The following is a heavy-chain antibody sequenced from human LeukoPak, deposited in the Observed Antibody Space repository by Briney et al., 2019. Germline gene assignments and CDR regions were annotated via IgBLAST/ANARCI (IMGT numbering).Heavy chain of an antibody. V-gene: IGHV4-4*02. CDR2: IYHSGST. J-gene: IGHJ5*02. D-gene: IGHD3-3*01. CDR3: ARRGYDFWSGYQRPNWFDP. CDR1: GGSISSSNW. Sequence: PSETLSLTCAVSGGSISSSNWWSWVRQPPGKGLEWIGEIYHSGSTNYNPSLKSRVTISVDKSKNQFSLKLSSVTAADTAVYYCARRGYDFWSGYQRPNWFDPWGQGTLVTVSP.